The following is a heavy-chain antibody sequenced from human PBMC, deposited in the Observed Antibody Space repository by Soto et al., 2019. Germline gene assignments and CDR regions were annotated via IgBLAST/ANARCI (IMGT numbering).Heavy chain of an antibody. D-gene: IGHD3-10*01. Sequence: ASVKVSCKASGYTFTSYGISWVRQAPGQGLKRMGWISAYNGNTNYAQKLQGRVTMTTDTSTSTAYMELRSLRSDDTAVYYFARVGSPGSYYSYYYMDVWGKGTTVTVS. V-gene: IGHV1-18*01. CDR3: ARVGSPGSYYSYYYMDV. CDR2: ISAYNGNT. J-gene: IGHJ6*03. CDR1: GYTFTSYG.